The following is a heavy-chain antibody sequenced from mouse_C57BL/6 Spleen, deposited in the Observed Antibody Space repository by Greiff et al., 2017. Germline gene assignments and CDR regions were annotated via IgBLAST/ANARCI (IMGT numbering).Heavy chain of an antibody. CDR1: GYTFTSYW. D-gene: IGHD3-3*01. V-gene: IGHV1-55*01. J-gene: IGHJ3*01. Sequence: VQLQQPGAELVKPGASVKMSCKASGYTFTSYWITWVKQRPGQGLEWIGDIYPGSGSTNYNEKFKSKATLTVDSSSSTAYMQLSSLTSEDSAVYYCARGGDERAWFAYWGQGTLVTVSA. CDR2: IYPGSGST. CDR3: ARGGDERAWFAY.